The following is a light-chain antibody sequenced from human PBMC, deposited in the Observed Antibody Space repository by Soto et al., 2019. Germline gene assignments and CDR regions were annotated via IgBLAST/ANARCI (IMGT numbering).Light chain of an antibody. CDR2: GAS. CDR1: QSISSSY. CDR3: QQYGTSSWT. V-gene: IGKV3-20*01. J-gene: IGKJ1*01. Sequence: EIVLTQSPGTLSLSPGVRATLSCRASQSISSSYLAWFQQKPGQAPRLLIYGASNRATGIPDRFSGSGSGTDFTLTISRLEPEDFAVYYCQQYGTSSWTFGQGTKVEIK.